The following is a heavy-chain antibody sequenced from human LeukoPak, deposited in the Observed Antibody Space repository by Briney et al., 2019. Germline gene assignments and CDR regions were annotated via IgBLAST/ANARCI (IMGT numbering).Heavy chain of an antibody. J-gene: IGHJ4*02. Sequence: ASVKVSCKAPGYSLTDYFMHWVRQAPGQGLEWLGWINPHSGESNYAQKFQGRVTMTRDMSISTAYMDLSSLRSDDTAVYYCARDQWERSFFEYWGQGTLVTVSP. CDR1: GYSLTDYF. CDR3: ARDQWERSFFEY. V-gene: IGHV1-2*02. CDR2: INPHSGES. D-gene: IGHD1-1*01.